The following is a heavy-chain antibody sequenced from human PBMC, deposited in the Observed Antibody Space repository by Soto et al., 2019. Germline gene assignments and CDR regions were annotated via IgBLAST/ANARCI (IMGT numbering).Heavy chain of an antibody. CDR1: GGSLSGSY. Sequence: SETLSLTCSVSGGSLSGSYCSWIRQPPGKGLEWIASISYTGSATYNPSLKSRATISVDTSENQFSLKLTSLTTADTAAYYCATGGGWLQNSNLRGLYFDYWGQGAQVTVSS. D-gene: IGHD6-19*01. CDR2: ISYTGSA. V-gene: IGHV4-59*01. J-gene: IGHJ4*02. CDR3: ATGGGWLQNSNLRGLYFDY.